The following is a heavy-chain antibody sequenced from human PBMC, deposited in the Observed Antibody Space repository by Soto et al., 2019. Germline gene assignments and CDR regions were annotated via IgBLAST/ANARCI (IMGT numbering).Heavy chain of an antibody. D-gene: IGHD3-22*01. V-gene: IGHV1-69*12. CDR3: ARGNLDYYDSSGPLA. Sequence: QVQLVQSGAEVKKPGSSVKVSCKASGGTFSSYAISWVRQAPGQGLEWMGGIIPIFGTANYAQKFQGRVTIPADDSTRTAYMELSSLRSEDTAVYYCARGNLDYYDSSGPLAWGQGTLVTVSS. CDR2: IIPIFGTA. J-gene: IGHJ5*02. CDR1: GGTFSSYA.